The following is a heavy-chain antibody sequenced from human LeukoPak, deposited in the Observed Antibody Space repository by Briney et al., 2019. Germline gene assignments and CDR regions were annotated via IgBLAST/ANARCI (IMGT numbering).Heavy chain of an antibody. CDR1: GLTFSNAW. V-gene: IGHV3-15*01. CDR3: TARTSPHYYDYYMDV. Sequence: PGGSLRLSCAASGLTFSNAWMSWVGQAPGKGLEWVGRIKSKTDGGATDYASPAKGRFTISRDDSTNTLYLQMNSLKTEPTAVFDCTARTSPHYYDYYMDVWGKGTTVTVPS. J-gene: IGHJ6*03. D-gene: IGHD3/OR15-3a*01. CDR2: IKSKTDGGAT.